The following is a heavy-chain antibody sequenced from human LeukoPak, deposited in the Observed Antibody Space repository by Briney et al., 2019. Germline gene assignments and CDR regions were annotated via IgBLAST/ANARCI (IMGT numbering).Heavy chain of an antibody. CDR1: GFTFSSYG. CDR2: ISYDGSNK. Sequence: PGGSLRLSCAASGFTFSSYGMHWVRQAPGKGLEWVAVISYDGSNKYYADSVKGRFTISRDNPKNTLYLQMNSLRAEDTAVYYCAKDTGGYGDLTFVYWGQGTLVTVSS. V-gene: IGHV3-30*18. CDR3: AKDTGGYGDLTFVY. J-gene: IGHJ4*02. D-gene: IGHD4-17*01.